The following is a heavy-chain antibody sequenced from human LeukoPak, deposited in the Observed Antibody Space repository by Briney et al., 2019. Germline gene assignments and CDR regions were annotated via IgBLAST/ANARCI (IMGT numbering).Heavy chain of an antibody. D-gene: IGHD3-3*01. V-gene: IGHV3-64*01. Sequence: QPGGSLRLSCAASGFTFSSYAMHWVRQAPGKGLEYVSAISSNGGSTYYANSVKGRFTISRDNSKNTLYLQMGSLGAEDMAVYYCARAEGFWSGYDYWGQGTLVTVSS. CDR1: GFTFSSYA. J-gene: IGHJ4*02. CDR2: ISSNGGST. CDR3: ARAEGFWSGYDY.